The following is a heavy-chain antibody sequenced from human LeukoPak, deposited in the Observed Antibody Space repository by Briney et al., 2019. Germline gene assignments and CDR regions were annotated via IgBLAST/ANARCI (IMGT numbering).Heavy chain of an antibody. CDR1: GYTFTGYY. J-gene: IGHJ4*02. CDR2: INPNNGVT. D-gene: IGHD4-17*01. CDR3: VRIYYGPGY. V-gene: IGHV1-2*02. Sequence: ASVKVSCKASGYTFTGYYMHWVRQAPGQGLEWMGWINPNNGVTNYAQKFQGRVTMTRDTSITTAYMELSSLRSGDTAVYYCVRIYYGPGYWGQGTLATVSS.